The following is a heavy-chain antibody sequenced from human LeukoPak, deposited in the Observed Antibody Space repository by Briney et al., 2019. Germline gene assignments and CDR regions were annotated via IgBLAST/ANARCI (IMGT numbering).Heavy chain of an antibody. J-gene: IGHJ4*02. CDR3: ARGDYGSSPNF. CDR2: ISTRDTI. CDR1: GFTFSNYY. Sequence: SGGSLRLSCAASGFTFSNYYMSWVRQAPGKGLEWISYISTRDTIHYADSVRGRLITSRDNAKNSLYLQMNSLRAEDTAVYYCARGDYGSSPNFWGQGTLVTVSS. V-gene: IGHV3-11*01. D-gene: IGHD4-17*01.